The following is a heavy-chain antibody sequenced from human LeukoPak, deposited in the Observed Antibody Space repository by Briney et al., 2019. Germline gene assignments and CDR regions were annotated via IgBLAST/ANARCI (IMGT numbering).Heavy chain of an antibody. V-gene: IGHV4-59*12. CDR1: GGSISSYY. CDR2: IYYSGST. J-gene: IGHJ4*02. Sequence: SETLSLTCTVSGGSISSYYWSWIRQPPGKGLEWIGYIYYSGSTNYNPSLKSRVTISVDTSKNQFSLKLSSVTAADTAVYYCARRPSYDYVWGSYRQYYFDYWGQGTLVTVSS. CDR3: ARRPSYDYVWGSYRQYYFDY. D-gene: IGHD3-16*02.